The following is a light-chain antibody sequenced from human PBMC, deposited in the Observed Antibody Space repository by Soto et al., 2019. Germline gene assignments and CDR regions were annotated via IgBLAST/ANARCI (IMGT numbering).Light chain of an antibody. CDR3: QQYSDSSRS. J-gene: IGKJ1*01. CDR1: QNIDTW. CDR2: TAS. V-gene: IGKV1-5*03. Sequence: DIQMTQSPSTLSASIGDRITISCRASQNIDTWLAWYQQRPGEAPKLLIYTASNLENGVPSRFSGSGSVTAFTLTIGSLQPEDFATYYCQQYSDSSRSFGQGTQVE.